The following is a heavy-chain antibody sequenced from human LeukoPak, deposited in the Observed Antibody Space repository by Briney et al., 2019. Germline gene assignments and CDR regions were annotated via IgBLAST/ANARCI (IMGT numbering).Heavy chain of an antibody. J-gene: IGHJ3*02. Sequence: SETLSLTCSVSGASINSYYWSWIRQPPGKGLEWIGNIYYNRSTTYHPSLKSRVTISVDTSKNQFSLKLSSVTAADTAVYYCARGGIRYCSSTSCYAEHAFDIWGQGTMVTVSS. V-gene: IGHV4-59*08. CDR3: ARGGIRYCSSTSCYAEHAFDI. CDR2: IYYNRST. D-gene: IGHD2-2*01. CDR1: GASINSYY.